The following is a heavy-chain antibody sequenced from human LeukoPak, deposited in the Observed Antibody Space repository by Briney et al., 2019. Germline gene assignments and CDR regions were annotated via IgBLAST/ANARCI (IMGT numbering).Heavy chain of an antibody. CDR3: AKDGVLYYASWSVYSPSYFYMDV. D-gene: IGHD3-3*01. J-gene: IGHJ6*03. V-gene: IGHV3-30*02. CDR1: GFIFDHYG. CDR2: NGYVGGDK. Sequence: GGPLRLSCAALGFIFDHYGIYWFGQAQGRGRRWGYFNGYVGGDKYYADSVKGRFTISRDNSKNTLYLQMNSLRVEDTAVYYCAKDGVLYYASWSVYSPSYFYMDVWGKGTTVTVSS.